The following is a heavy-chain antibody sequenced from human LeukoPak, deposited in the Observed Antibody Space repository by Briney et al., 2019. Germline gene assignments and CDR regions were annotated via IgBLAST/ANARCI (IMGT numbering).Heavy chain of an antibody. Sequence: GASLILFCAASGFTFSSHSMSWVRQAPGKGLEWVSSIDSSSSHIYYADSMEGRFTISRDNAKNSLFLQMNSLRAEDTAVYYCARDFRTQLDGYSPPYHFDYWGQGALVTVSS. J-gene: IGHJ4*02. CDR3: ARDFRTQLDGYSPPYHFDY. D-gene: IGHD5-24*01. V-gene: IGHV3-21*01. CDR1: GFTFSSHS. CDR2: IDSSSSHI.